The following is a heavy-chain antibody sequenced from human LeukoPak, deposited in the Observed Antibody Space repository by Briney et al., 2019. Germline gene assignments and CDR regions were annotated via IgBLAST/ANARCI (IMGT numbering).Heavy chain of an antibody. Sequence: ASVKVSCKAPGYTFTNYYMHWVRQAPGQGLEWMGIINPSGGSTSYAKKFQGRVTMTRDTSTSTVYMGLSSLRSEDTAVYYCTRDGDYYDSSGYTFDYWGQGTLVTVSS. D-gene: IGHD3-22*01. V-gene: IGHV1-46*03. CDR3: TRDGDYYDSSGYTFDY. J-gene: IGHJ4*02. CDR2: INPSGGST. CDR1: GYTFTNYY.